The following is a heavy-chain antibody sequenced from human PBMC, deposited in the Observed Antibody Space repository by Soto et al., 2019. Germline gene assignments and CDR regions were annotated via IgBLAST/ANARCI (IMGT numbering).Heavy chain of an antibody. V-gene: IGHV4-31*03. D-gene: IGHD2-15*01. Sequence: SETLSLTCTVSGGSLSSGGYYLRWIRPHPGKGLEWIGYIYYSGRTYYNPSLKSRVTISVDTSKTPFSLKLSSVTAADTAVYYCARELFGYCSGGSCLEILVSDAHYYYYMAVWGKGTTVTVS. J-gene: IGHJ6*03. CDR3: ARELFGYCSGGSCLEILVSDAHYYYYMAV. CDR1: GGSLSSGGYY. CDR2: IYYSGRT.